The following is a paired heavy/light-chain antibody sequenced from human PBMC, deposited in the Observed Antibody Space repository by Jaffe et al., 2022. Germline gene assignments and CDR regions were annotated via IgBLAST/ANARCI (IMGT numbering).Heavy chain of an antibody. CDR2: INGGGGST. Sequence: EVQLLESGGGLVQPGGSLRLSCAASGFTFRNYAMNWVRQAPGKGLEWVSDINGGGGSTNYADSVKGRFTISRDNSKNTLYLQMNSLRAEDTAVYYCAKDLSRDPRGMDYWGQGTLVTVSS. J-gene: IGHJ4*02. V-gene: IGHV3-23*01. D-gene: IGHD3-10*01. CDR3: AKDLSRDPRGMDY. CDR1: GFTFRNYA.
Light chain of an antibody. J-gene: IGLJ3*02. V-gene: IGLV6-57*02. CDR1: SGSIASNY. CDR3: QSYDSSHRGV. Sequence: NFMLTQPHSVSESPGKTVTISCTGSSGSIASNYVQWYQQRPGSAPTTVIYEDSQRPSGVPDRFSGSIGGSSNSASLTISGLKTEDEADYYCQSYDSSHRGVFGGGTKLTVL. CDR2: EDS.